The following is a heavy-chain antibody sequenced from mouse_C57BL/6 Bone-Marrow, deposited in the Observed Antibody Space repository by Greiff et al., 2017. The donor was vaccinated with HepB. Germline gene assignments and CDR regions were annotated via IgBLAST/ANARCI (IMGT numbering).Heavy chain of an antibody. J-gene: IGHJ4*01. D-gene: IGHD2-4*01. CDR3: AGLRRDYYAMDY. Sequence: QVQLQQSGPELVKPGASVKISCKASGYAFSSSWLNWVKQRPGKGLEWIGRIYPGDGDTNYNGKFKGKATLTADKSSSTAYMQLSSLTSEDSAVYFCAGLRRDYYAMDYWGQGTSVTVSS. CDR2: IYPGDGDT. V-gene: IGHV1-82*01. CDR1: GYAFSSSW.